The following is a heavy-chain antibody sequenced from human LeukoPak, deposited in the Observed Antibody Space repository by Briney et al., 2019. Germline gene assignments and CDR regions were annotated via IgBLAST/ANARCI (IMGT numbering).Heavy chain of an antibody. J-gene: IGHJ4*02. CDR3: TRAWAAPHPFDY. CDR1: GGSISSNY. CDR2: IYNSGST. Sequence: SETLSLTCTVSGGSISSNYWTWIRQPPGKGLERIGYIYNSGSTDYNPSLKSRVTISVDTSKNQFSLKLSSVTAADTAIYYCTRAWAAPHPFDYWGQGTLVTVSS. D-gene: IGHD6-6*01. V-gene: IGHV4-59*01.